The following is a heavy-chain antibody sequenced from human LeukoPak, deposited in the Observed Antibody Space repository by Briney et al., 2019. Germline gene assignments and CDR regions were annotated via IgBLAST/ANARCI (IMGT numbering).Heavy chain of an antibody. Sequence: ASVKVSCTASGYIFTIYYIHWVRQAPGQGLEWMGWINTNTGNPTYAQGFTGRFVFSLDTSVSTAYLQISSLKAEDTAVYYCARVVLHCSSTSCYFNYYYYYGMDVWGQGTTVTVSS. D-gene: IGHD2-2*01. CDR1: GYIFTIYY. CDR3: ARVVLHCSSTSCYFNYYYYYGMDV. J-gene: IGHJ6*02. CDR2: INTNTGNP. V-gene: IGHV7-4-1*02.